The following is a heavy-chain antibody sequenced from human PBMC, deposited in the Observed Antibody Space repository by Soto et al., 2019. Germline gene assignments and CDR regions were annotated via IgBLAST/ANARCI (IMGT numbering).Heavy chain of an antibody. J-gene: IGHJ3*02. CDR2: MNPNSGNT. CDR1: EYTFTDYD. D-gene: IGHD3-10*01. V-gene: IGHV1-8*01. Sequence: QVQLVQSGAEVKKPGASVKVSCKASEYTFTDYDINWVRQATGQGLEWMGWMNPNSGNTGYAQKFQGRVTMTRNTSVSTAYMQLSNLKAEDTAVYYCARGYCSGSYYWFHDAFDIWGQGTMVTVSS. CDR3: ARGYCSGSYYWFHDAFDI.